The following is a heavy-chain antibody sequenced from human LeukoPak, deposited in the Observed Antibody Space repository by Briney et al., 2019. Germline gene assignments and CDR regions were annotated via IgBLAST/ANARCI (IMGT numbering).Heavy chain of an antibody. Sequence: GGSLRLSCAASGFTFSSYEMNWVRQAPGKGLEWVSYISSSVGTIYYADSVRVRFTISRANAKNSLYLQMNSLRAEGTAVYYCARDDSSGWYVVGYFDYWGQGTLVTVSS. CDR1: GFTFSSYE. V-gene: IGHV3-48*03. CDR2: ISSSVGTI. CDR3: ARDDSSGWYVVGYFDY. D-gene: IGHD6-19*01. J-gene: IGHJ4*02.